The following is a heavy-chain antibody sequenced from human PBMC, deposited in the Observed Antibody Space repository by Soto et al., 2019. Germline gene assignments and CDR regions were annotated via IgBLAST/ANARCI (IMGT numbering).Heavy chain of an antibody. CDR3: ARENRIAAAGPPEFDY. V-gene: IGHV3-30-3*01. CDR2: ISYDGSNK. CDR1: GFTFTRYA. Sequence: VQLVESGGGVVQPGRSLRLSCAASGFTFTRYAMHWVRQAPGKGLEWVAVISYDGSNKYYADSVKGRFTISRDNSKNTLYLQIDSLRLEVTAVYYCARENRIAAAGPPEFDYWGQGTLVTVSS. J-gene: IGHJ4*02. D-gene: IGHD6-13*01.